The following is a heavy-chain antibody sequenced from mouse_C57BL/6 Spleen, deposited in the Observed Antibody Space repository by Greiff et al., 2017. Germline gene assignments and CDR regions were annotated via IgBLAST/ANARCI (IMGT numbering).Heavy chain of an antibody. J-gene: IGHJ2*01. Sequence: VQLQQSGAELARPGASVKLSCKASGYTFTSYGISWVKQRTGQGLEWIGEIYPRSGNTYYNEKFKGKATLTADKSSSTAYMELRSLTSEDSAVYFCARRNYGSSPYYFDYWCQGTTLTVSS. CDR3: ARRNYGSSPYYFDY. V-gene: IGHV1-81*01. CDR2: IYPRSGNT. CDR1: GYTFTSYG. D-gene: IGHD1-1*01.